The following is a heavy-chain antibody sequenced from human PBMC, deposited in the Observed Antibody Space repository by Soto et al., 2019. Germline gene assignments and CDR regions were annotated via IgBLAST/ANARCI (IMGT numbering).Heavy chain of an antibody. Sequence: EVQLVESGGGLVQPGGSLRLSCVASGFTFSAYSMNWVRQAPGKGLEWISYSRTLHNTIYYADSVKGRFTISRDDAKNSLYLQMSSLRAEDTAVYYCARDQDYAFAIWGLGTTVTVSS. V-gene: IGHV3-48*01. CDR1: GFTFSAYS. CDR2: SRTLHNTI. J-gene: IGHJ3*02. CDR3: ARDQDYAFAI.